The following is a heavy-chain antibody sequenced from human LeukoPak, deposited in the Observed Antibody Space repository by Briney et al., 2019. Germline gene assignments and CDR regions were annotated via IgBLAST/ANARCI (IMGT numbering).Heavy chain of an antibody. D-gene: IGHD1-26*01. J-gene: IGHJ4*02. CDR3: ARSGSIWELHIDY. Sequence: SETLSLTCTVSGGSISSHYWSWIRQPPGKGLEWIGYIYYSGSTNYNPSLKSQVTISVDTSKNQFSLKLSSVTAADTAVYYCARSGSIWELHIDYWGQGTLVTVSS. CDR1: GGSISSHY. CDR2: IYYSGST. V-gene: IGHV4-59*11.